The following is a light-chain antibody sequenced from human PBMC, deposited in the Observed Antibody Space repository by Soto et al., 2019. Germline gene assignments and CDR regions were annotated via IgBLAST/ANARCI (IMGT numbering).Light chain of an antibody. CDR2: GAS. CDR1: QSVSSN. J-gene: IGKJ5*01. CDR3: QQYNNWPIT. V-gene: IGKV3-15*01. Sequence: EIVMTQSPASRSLSPGERATLSCMASQSVSSNLAWYQQKPGQAPRLLIYGASTRATGIPARFSGSGSGTEFTLTISSLQSEDFAVYYCQQYNNWPITFGQGTRLEI.